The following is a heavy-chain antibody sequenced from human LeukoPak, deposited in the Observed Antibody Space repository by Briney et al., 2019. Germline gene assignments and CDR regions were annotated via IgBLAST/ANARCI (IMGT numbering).Heavy chain of an antibody. V-gene: IGHV1-18*01. CDR3: ARAGGLLWFGELFPLDY. Sequence: ASVKVSCKASGYTFTSYGISWVRQAPGQGLEWMGWISAYNGNTNYAQKLQGRVTMTTDTSTSTAYMELGSLRSDDTAVYYCARAGGLLWFGELFPLDYWGQGTLVTVSS. CDR2: ISAYNGNT. J-gene: IGHJ4*02. D-gene: IGHD3-10*01. CDR1: GYTFTSYG.